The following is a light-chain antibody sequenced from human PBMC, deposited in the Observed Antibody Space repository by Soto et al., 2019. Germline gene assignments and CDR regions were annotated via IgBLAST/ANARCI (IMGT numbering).Light chain of an antibody. CDR2: EVS. Sequence: QSVLTQPASVSGSPGQSITVSCTGTSSDIGGYNYVSWYQQHPGKAPKLMISEVSNRPSGLSNRFSGSKSGNTASLTISGLQAEDEADYYCSSYTGTSPLYVFGTGTKLTVL. CDR1: SSDIGGYNY. J-gene: IGLJ1*01. CDR3: SSYTGTSPLYV. V-gene: IGLV2-14*01.